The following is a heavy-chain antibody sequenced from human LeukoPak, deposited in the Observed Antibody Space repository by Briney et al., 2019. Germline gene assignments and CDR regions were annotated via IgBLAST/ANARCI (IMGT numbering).Heavy chain of an antibody. J-gene: IGHJ6*01. D-gene: IGHD3-10*02. Sequence: GGSLRLSCAASGFTFSSYWMSWVRQAPGKGLEWVANIKQNGSEKYYVDPVKGRFTISSDNAKNSLYLQMNSLRAEDTAVYYCAELGITMIGGVWGKGSTVTISS. CDR3: AELGITMIGGV. CDR1: GFTFSSYW. CDR2: IKQNGSEK. V-gene: IGHV3-7*01.